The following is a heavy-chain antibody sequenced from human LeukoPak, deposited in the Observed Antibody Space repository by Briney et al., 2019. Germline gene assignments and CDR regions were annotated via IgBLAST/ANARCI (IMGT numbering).Heavy chain of an antibody. J-gene: IGHJ4*02. V-gene: IGHV5-10-1*01. CDR1: GYSFTSYW. CDR3: ARHWGYSGYDQLYFDY. Sequence: GESLRISCKGPGYSFTSYWISWVRQMPGKGLEWMGRIDPSDSYTNYSPSFQGHVTISADKSISTAYLQWSSLKASDTAMYYCARHWGYSGYDQLYFDYWGQGTLVTVSS. CDR2: IDPSDSYT. D-gene: IGHD5-12*01.